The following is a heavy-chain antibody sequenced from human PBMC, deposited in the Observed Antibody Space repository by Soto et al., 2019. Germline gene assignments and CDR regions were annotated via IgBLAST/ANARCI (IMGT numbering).Heavy chain of an antibody. Sequence: GGSLRLSCAASGLTFSSYGMHWVRQAPGKGLEWVAVISYDGSNKYYADSVKGRFTISRDNSKNTLYLQMNSLRAEDTAVYYCAKWDSSSWPFDYWGQGTLVTVSS. CDR3: AKWDSSSWPFDY. D-gene: IGHD6-13*01. J-gene: IGHJ4*02. CDR2: ISYDGSNK. CDR1: GLTFSSYG. V-gene: IGHV3-30*18.